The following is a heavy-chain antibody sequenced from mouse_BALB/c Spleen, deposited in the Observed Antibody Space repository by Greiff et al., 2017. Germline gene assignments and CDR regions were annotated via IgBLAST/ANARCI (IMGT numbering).Heavy chain of an antibody. Sequence: DLVKPGASVKLSCKASGYTFTSYWINWIKQRPGQGLEWIGRIAPRSGSTYYNEMFKGKATLTVDTSSSTAYIQLSSLSSEDSAVYFCAREGDSLLRLYYSMDYWGQGTSVTVSA. CDR2: IAPRSGST. J-gene: IGHJ4*01. CDR1: GYTFTSYW. V-gene: IGHV1S41*01. D-gene: IGHD1-2*01. CDR3: AREGDSLLRLYYSMDY.